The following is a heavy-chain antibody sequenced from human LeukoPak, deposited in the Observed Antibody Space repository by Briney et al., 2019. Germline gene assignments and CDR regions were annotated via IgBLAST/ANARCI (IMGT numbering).Heavy chain of an antibody. D-gene: IGHD3-22*01. J-gene: IGHJ4*02. CDR2: IIPIFGTA. CDR1: GYTFTSYD. CDR3: ARDASIYDTNGYYYLW. Sequence: SVKVSCKASGYTFTSYDINWVRQATGQGLEWMGRIIPIFGTANYAQKFQGRVTITADESSSTAYMELSSLRFEDTAVYYCARDASIYDTNGYYYLWWGQGTLVTVSS. V-gene: IGHV1-69*13.